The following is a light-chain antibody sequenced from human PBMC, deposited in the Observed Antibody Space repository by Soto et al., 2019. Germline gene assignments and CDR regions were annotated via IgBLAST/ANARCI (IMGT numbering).Light chain of an antibody. Sequence: AIPLTQSPSSLSASVGDRVTITCRASQGIGSSTFAWYQQKAGKAPTLLIYDVSNLQRGVPTRFSGSGSGTDFSLTISSLQPEDFATYYCQQFDTCPLTFGQGTRLDIK. CDR3: QQFDTCPLT. V-gene: IGKV1-13*02. CDR1: QGIGSST. CDR2: DVS. J-gene: IGKJ5*01.